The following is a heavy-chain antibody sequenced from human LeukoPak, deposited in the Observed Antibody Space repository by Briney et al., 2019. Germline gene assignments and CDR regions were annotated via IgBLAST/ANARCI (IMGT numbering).Heavy chain of an antibody. D-gene: IGHD5-24*01. CDR1: GYTFTGYY. CDR2: INPNSGGT. V-gene: IGHV1-2*06. Sequence: ASVTVSCKASGYTFTGYYMHWVRQAPGQGLEWMGRINPNSGGTNYAQKFQGRVTMTRDTSISTAYMELSRLRSDDTAVYYCARGSEMATITYFQHWGQGTLVTVSS. CDR3: ARGSEMATITYFQH. J-gene: IGHJ1*01.